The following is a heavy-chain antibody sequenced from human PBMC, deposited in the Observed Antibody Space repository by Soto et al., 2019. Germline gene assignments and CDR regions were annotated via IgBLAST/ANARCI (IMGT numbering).Heavy chain of an antibody. V-gene: IGHV3-30-3*01. Sequence: QVQLVESGGGVVQPGRSLRLSCAASGFTFSSYAMHWVRQAPGKGLEWVAVISYDGSNKYYADGVKGRFTISRDNSKNTLYLQMNSLRAEDTAVYYCAREMQWLVRGWLDPWGQGTLVTVSS. CDR2: ISYDGSNK. CDR1: GFTFSSYA. D-gene: IGHD6-19*01. CDR3: AREMQWLVRGWLDP. J-gene: IGHJ5*02.